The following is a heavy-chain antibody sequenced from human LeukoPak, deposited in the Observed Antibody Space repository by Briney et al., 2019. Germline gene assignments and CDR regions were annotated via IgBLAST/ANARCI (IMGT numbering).Heavy chain of an antibody. CDR3: ARGSTLAAAGTMDY. CDR2: INHSGST. D-gene: IGHD6-13*01. J-gene: IGHJ4*02. CDR1: GGSFSGYY. Sequence: SETLSLTCAVYGGSFSGYYWSWIRQPPGKGLEWMGEINHSGSTNYNPSLKSRVTISVDTSKNQFSLKLSSVTAADTAVYYCARGSTLAAAGTMDYWGQGTLVTVSS. V-gene: IGHV4-34*01.